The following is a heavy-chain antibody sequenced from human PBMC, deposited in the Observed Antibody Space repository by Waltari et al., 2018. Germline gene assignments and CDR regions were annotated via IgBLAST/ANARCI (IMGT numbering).Heavy chain of an antibody. CDR1: GGSIRSSSYY. J-gene: IGHJ4*02. V-gene: IGHV4-39*01. D-gene: IGHD5-12*01. Sequence: QLPLQESGPGLVKPSETLSLTCTVSGGSIRSSSYYWGLLRKPPGTGLEWFGGIYYSGRTYYNPSLKSRVTISVDTSKNQFSLKLSAVTAADTAVYYCATLLGYSGYEMTTVTTWGGREFDYWGQGTLVTVSS. CDR3: ATLLGYSGYEMTTVTTWGGREFDY. CDR2: IYYSGRT.